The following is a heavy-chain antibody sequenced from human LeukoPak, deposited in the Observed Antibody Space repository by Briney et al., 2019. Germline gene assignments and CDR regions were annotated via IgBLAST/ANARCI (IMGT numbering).Heavy chain of an antibody. D-gene: IGHD6-19*01. CDR3: ARVVAVAPLDNWFDP. J-gene: IGHJ5*02. CDR2: IYTSGSI. CDR1: GGSISSGSYY. V-gene: IGHV4-61*02. Sequence: PSQTLSLTCTVSGGSISSGSYYWSWIRQPAGKGLEWIGRIYTSGSINYNPSLKSRVTISVDTSKNQFSLKLSSVTAADTAVYYCARVVAVAPLDNWFDPWGQGTLVTVSS.